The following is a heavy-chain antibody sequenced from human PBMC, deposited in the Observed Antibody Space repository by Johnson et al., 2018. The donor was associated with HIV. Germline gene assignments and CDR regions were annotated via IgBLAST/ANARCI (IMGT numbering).Heavy chain of an antibody. J-gene: IGHJ3*02. D-gene: IGHD1-26*01. Sequence: QVQLLESGGGVVQPGRSLRLSCAASGFTFSSYAMHWVRQAPGKGLEWVAFIRYDGSNKYYADSVKGRFTISRDNSKNTLYLQMNSLRGEDTAVYYCATDRGGSYDAFHIWGQGTMVTVSS. CDR2: IRYDGSNK. CDR3: ATDRGGSYDAFHI. V-gene: IGHV3-33*08. CDR1: GFTFSSYA.